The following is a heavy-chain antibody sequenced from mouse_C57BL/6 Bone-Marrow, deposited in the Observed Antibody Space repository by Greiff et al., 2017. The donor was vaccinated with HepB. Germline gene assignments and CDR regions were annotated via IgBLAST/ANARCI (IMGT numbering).Heavy chain of an antibody. CDR1: GYTFTDYN. Sequence: VQLQQSGPELVKPGASVKIPCKASGYTFTDYNMDWVKQSHGKSLEWIGDINPNNGGTIYNQKFKGKATLTVDKSSSTAYMELRSLTSEDTAVYYCARGYSNSFAYWGQGTLVTVSA. J-gene: IGHJ3*01. CDR2: INPNNGGT. D-gene: IGHD2-5*01. V-gene: IGHV1-18*01. CDR3: ARGYSNSFAY.